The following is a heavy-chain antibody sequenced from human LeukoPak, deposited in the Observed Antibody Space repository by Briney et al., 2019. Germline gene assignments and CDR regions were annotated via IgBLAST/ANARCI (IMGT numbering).Heavy chain of an antibody. CDR3: ARKLYGSGWNVNNAFDI. V-gene: IGHV4-61*02. CDR2: MYTSGST. Sequence: PSETLSLTCTVSGGSISSGSYYWSWIRQPAGKGLEWIGRMYTSGSTNYNPSLNSRVTISLDTSKNQFSLKLSSVTAADTAVYYCARKLYGSGWNVNNAFDIWGQGTMVTVSS. J-gene: IGHJ3*02. CDR1: GGSISSGSYY. D-gene: IGHD6-19*01.